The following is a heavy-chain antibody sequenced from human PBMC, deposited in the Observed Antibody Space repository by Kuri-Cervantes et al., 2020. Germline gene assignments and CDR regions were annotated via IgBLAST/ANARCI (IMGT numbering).Heavy chain of an antibody. J-gene: IGHJ4*02. CDR2: ISAYNGNT. CDR3: AKAGGLSGSYSGHYFDY. V-gene: IGHV1-18*01. CDR1: GYTFTSFG. D-gene: IGHD1-26*01. Sequence: ASVKVSCKASGYTFTSFGISWVRQAPGQGLEWMGWISAYNGNTNYAQKLQGRATMTTDTSTSTAYMELRSLRSDDTAIYYCAKAGGLSGSYSGHYFDYWGQGTLVTVSS.